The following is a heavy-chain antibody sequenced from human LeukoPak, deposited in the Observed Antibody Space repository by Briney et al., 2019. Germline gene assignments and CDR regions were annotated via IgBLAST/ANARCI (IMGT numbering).Heavy chain of an antibody. CDR1: GFVFSHYT. CDR2: INGSGDVT. D-gene: IGHD3-10*01. Sequence: PGGSLRLSCAVSGFVFSHYTMTWVRQGPGKGLEWVSSINGSGDVTLYADSVMGRFTISRDNAKNTVSLQMNNLRAEDTAVYYCAKSDCGSDGCKLLNYWGQGPLVTASS. J-gene: IGHJ4*02. CDR3: AKSDCGSDGCKLLNY. V-gene: IGHV3-23*01.